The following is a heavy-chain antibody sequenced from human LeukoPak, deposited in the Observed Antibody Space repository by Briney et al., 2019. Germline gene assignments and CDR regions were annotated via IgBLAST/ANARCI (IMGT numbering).Heavy chain of an antibody. V-gene: IGHV4-61*01. CDR3: PRVLPTFVQVLAKNWFDS. D-gene: IGHD2/OR15-2a*01. Sequence: SETLSLTCTVSGRPVSSGSYNWSWLRQPPGKGLEWIGYIYYSGSTNYNPSLKSRVTISVDTSKNQFSLNLSSVTAADTPVYYSPRVLPTFVQVLAKNWFDSWRQGTLVTVSS. CDR2: IYYSGST. J-gene: IGHJ5*01. CDR1: GRPVSSGSYN.